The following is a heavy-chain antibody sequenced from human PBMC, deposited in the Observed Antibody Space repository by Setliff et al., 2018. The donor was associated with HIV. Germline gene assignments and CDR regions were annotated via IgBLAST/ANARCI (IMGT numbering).Heavy chain of an antibody. CDR2: IHSSGST. CDR1: GGSISYHY. J-gene: IGHJ4*02. Sequence: SETLSLTCKVSGGSISYHYWSWIRQPPGKGLEWIGYIHSSGSTIYNASLKSRVTIAVDKSENQFSLKMSSVTAADTAVYYCTRLAGGYADYWGQGTLVTVSS. CDR3: TRLAGGYADY. V-gene: IGHV4-4*09. D-gene: IGHD5-12*01.